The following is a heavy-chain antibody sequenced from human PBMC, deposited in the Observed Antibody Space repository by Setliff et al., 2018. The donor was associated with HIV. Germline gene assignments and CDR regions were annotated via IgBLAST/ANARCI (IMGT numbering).Heavy chain of an antibody. J-gene: IGHJ4*02. CDR1: GSTFSTYW. CDR2: IKQDGSEK. CDR3: ATDCAVVGGTGSLDS. V-gene: IGHV3-7*05. D-gene: IGHD1-26*01. Sequence: GGSLRLSCAASGSTFSTYWMSWVRQAPGKGLEWVANIKQDGSEKNYMDSVKGRFTISRDNAKNSPYLQMNSLRVEDTAVYYCATDCAVVGGTGSLDSWGQGTLVTVSS.